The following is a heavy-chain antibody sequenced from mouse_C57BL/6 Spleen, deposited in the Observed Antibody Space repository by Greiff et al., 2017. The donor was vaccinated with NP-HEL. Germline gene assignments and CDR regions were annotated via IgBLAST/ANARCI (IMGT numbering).Heavy chain of an antibody. CDR1: GYTFTSYW. V-gene: IGHV1-55*01. D-gene: IGHD1-1*01. Sequence: QVQLQQPGAELVKPGASVKMSCKASGYTFTSYWITWVKQRPGQGLEWIGDIYPGSGGTNYNEKLKSKATLTVDTSSSTAYMQLSSLTSEYFAVYYCARALTVVAPYYAMDYWGQGTSVTVSS. CDR3: ARALTVVAPYYAMDY. J-gene: IGHJ4*01. CDR2: IYPGSGGT.